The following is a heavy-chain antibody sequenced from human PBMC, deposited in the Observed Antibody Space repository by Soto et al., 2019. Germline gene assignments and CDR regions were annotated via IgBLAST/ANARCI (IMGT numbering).Heavy chain of an antibody. CDR2: ISAYSGNT. Sequence: QVQLVQSGAEVKKPGASLKVSCKASGYTFTNYGITWVRQAPGQGLEWMGWISAYSGNTNYAQKPQGRVTRTTDTSTNTAYMELRSLRSDDTAVYYCARRRSGYDLNWFDPWGQGTLVTVSS. J-gene: IGHJ5*02. CDR3: ARRRSGYDLNWFDP. V-gene: IGHV1-18*01. D-gene: IGHD5-12*01. CDR1: GYTFTNYG.